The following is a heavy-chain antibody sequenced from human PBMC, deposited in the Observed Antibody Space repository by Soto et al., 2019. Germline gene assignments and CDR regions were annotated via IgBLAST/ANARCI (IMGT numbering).Heavy chain of an antibody. CDR3: GRVTGGYSYGLDIYYYYYMDV. V-gene: IGHV1-8*01. CDR2: MNPNSGNT. J-gene: IGHJ6*03. CDR1: GYTFTSYD. D-gene: IGHD5-18*01. Sequence: ASVKVSCKASGYTFTSYDINWVRQATGQGLEWMGWMNPNSGNTGYAQKFQGRVTMTRNTSISTAYMELSSLRSEDTAVYYCGRVTGGYSYGLDIYYYYYMDVWGKGTTVTVSS.